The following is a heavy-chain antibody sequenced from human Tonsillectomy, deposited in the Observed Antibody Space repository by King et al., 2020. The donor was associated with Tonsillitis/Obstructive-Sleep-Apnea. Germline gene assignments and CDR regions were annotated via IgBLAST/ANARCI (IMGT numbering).Heavy chain of an antibody. J-gene: IGHJ4*02. CDR1: GFTFRNSA. D-gene: IGHD6-13*01. CDR3: AKEGPGGQQLIWVDS. CDR2: ISGRGNEK. V-gene: IGHV3-23*04. Sequence: VQLVESGGGLVQPGGSLRLSCAASGFTFRNSAMSWVRQVPGKRREWVSAISGRGNEKYYADSVRGRFSISRDNSKNTLYLQLNSLRADDTALYYCAKEGPGGQQLIWVDSWGQGTLVTVSS.